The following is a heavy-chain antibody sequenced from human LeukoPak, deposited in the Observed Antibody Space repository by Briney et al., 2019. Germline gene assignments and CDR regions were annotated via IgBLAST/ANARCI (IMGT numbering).Heavy chain of an antibody. CDR3: AREIWSGYYSGNYYYYGMDV. CDR2: IYSGGST. CDR1: GFTFDDYG. D-gene: IGHD3-3*01. V-gene: IGHV3-53*04. J-gene: IGHJ6*02. Sequence: PGGSLRLSCAASGFTFDDYGMSWVRQAPGKGLEWVSVIYSGGSTYYADSVKGRFTISRHNSKNTLYLQMNSLRAEDTAVYYCAREIWSGYYSGNYYYYGMDVWGQGTTVTVSS.